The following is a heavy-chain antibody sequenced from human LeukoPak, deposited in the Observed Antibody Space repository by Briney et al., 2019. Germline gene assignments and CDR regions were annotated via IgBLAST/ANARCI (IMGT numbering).Heavy chain of an antibody. J-gene: IGHJ5*02. D-gene: IGHD3-10*01. CDR2: IYYSGST. CDR3: ARHRPVLLWFGELSSNWFDP. Sequence: SETLSLTCTVSGGSISSYYWSWIRQPPGKGLEWIGYIYYSGSTNYNPSLKSRVTISVDTSKNQFSLRLSSVTAADTAVYYCARHRPVLLWFGELSSNWFDPWGQGTLVTVSS. V-gene: IGHV4-59*08. CDR1: GGSISSYY.